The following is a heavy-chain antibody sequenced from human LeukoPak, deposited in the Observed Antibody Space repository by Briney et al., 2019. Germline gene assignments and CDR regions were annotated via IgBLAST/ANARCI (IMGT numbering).Heavy chain of an antibody. J-gene: IGHJ4*02. CDR1: GFTFSSYA. V-gene: IGHV3-64*01. Sequence: PGGSLRLSCAASGFTFSSYAMHWVRQAPGKGLEYVSAISSNGGSTYYANSVKGRFTISRGNSKNTLYLQMGSLRAEDMAVYYCARDSGSGWYGIDYWGQGTLVTVSS. CDR2: ISSNGGST. CDR3: ARDSGSGWYGIDY. D-gene: IGHD6-19*01.